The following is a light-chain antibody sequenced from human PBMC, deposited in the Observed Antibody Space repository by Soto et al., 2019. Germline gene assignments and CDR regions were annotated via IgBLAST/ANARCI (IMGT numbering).Light chain of an antibody. V-gene: IGLV4-69*01. J-gene: IGLJ2*01. Sequence: QLVLTQSPSASASLGASVKHTCTLSSGHTSYAIAWHQQQPEKGPRYLMKLNSDGSHKKGDGIPDRFSGSSSGAERYLTISSLQSEDEADYYCQTWGTGTHVVFGGGTKLTVL. CDR3: QTWGTGTHVV. CDR2: LNSDGSH. CDR1: SGHTSYA.